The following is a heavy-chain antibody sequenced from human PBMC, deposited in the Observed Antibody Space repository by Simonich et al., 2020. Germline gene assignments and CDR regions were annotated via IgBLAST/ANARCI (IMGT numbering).Heavy chain of an antibody. Sequence: QVQLVQSGAEVKKPGASVKVSCKASGYTFTGYYMHWVRQAPGQGLEWMGWINPNSGATNYAQKFQGRVTMTRDTSISTAYMELSRLRSDDTAVYYCARRLTNYYYYYMDVWGKGTTVTVSS. CDR2: INPNSGAT. V-gene: IGHV1-2*02. CDR3: ARRLTNYYYYYMDV. D-gene: IGHD4-17*01. J-gene: IGHJ6*03. CDR1: GYTFTGYY.